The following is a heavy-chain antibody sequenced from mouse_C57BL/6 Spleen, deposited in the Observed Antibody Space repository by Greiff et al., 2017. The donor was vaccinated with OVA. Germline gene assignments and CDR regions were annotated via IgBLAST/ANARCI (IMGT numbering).Heavy chain of an antibody. CDR3: AREGDSSGLAY. V-gene: IGHV5-16*01. CDR1: GFTFSDYY. D-gene: IGHD3-2*02. CDR2: INYDGSST. J-gene: IGHJ3*01. Sequence: EVMLVESEGGLVQPGSSMKLSCTASGFTFSDYYMAWVRQVPEKGLEWVANINYDGSSTYYLDSLKSRFIISRDNAKNILYLQMSSLKSEDTATYYCAREGDSSGLAYWGQGTLVTVSA.